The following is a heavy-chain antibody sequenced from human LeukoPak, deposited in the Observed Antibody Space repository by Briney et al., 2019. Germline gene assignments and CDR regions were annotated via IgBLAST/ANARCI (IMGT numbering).Heavy chain of an antibody. CDR1: GFTFSSYA. J-gene: IGHJ1*01. D-gene: IGHD6-19*01. Sequence: GGSLRLSCAASGFTFSSYAMNWVRQAPGKGLEWVSGISGSGGSTYYADSVKGRFTISRENSKNTLYLQMNSLRAEDTAVYYCARDRQSFSSGWYKYFQHWGQGTLVTVSS. CDR3: ARDRQSFSSGWYKYFQH. V-gene: IGHV3-23*01. CDR2: ISGSGGST.